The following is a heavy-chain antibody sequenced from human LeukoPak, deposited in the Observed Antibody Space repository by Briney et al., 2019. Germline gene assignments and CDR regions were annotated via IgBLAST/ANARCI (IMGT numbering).Heavy chain of an antibody. Sequence: GASVKVSCKASGYTFTSYYMHWVRQAPGQGLEWMGIINPSGGSTSYAQKFQGRVTMPRDTSTSTVYMELSSLRSEDTAVYYCARERDWSGRYNWFDPWGQGTLVTVSS. J-gene: IGHJ5*02. D-gene: IGHD3-3*01. CDR2: INPSGGST. CDR3: ARERDWSGRYNWFDP. CDR1: GYTFTSYY. V-gene: IGHV1-46*03.